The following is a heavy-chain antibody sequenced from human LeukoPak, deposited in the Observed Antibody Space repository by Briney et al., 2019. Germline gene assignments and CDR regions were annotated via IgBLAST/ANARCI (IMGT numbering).Heavy chain of an antibody. Sequence: SETLSLTCTVSGGSISGFYWSWVRQPPGKGLEWIAYIYYGGSTNYNPSLESRVTLSVDTSKNQFSLRLTSVTAADTAVYYCARGLAVALFDPWGQGTLVTVSS. CDR1: GGSISGFY. V-gene: IGHV4-59*12. CDR2: IYYGGST. D-gene: IGHD6-19*01. CDR3: ARGLAVALFDP. J-gene: IGHJ5*02.